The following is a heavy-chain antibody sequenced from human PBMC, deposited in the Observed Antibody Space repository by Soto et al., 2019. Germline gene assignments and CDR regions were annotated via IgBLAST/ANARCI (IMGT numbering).Heavy chain of an antibody. J-gene: IGHJ4*02. CDR2: IYWDDDK. Sequence: QITLNESGPTQVKPRQTLTLTCXFXGFSLTTSGVGVGWIRQSPGKAPEWLALIYWDDDKRYSPSLKSRLTITKDTSKNQVVLTMADLDPADTATYYCAHRVLRTVFGLVTTTAIYFDFWGQGTPVAVSS. D-gene: IGHD3-3*01. V-gene: IGHV2-5*02. CDR3: AHRVLRTVFGLVTTTAIYFDF. CDR1: GFSLTTSGVG.